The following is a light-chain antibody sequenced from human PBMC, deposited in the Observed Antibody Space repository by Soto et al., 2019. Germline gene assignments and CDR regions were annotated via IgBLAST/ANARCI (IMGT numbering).Light chain of an antibody. CDR3: MSYIASTTTHWV. J-gene: IGLJ3*02. CDR1: SSDIGNYDF. V-gene: IGLV2-14*01. Sequence: QSALTQPASVSGSPGQSITISCTGTSSDIGNYDFVSWYQQVPGTAPKAMIYEVSSRPSGVSNRFSGSKSGNTASLTISGLQAEDEADYYCMSYIASTTTHWVLGGGTKVTVL. CDR2: EVS.